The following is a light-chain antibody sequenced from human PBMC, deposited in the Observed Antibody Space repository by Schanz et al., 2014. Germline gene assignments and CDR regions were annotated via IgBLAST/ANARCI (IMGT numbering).Light chain of an antibody. J-gene: IGKJ5*01. V-gene: IGKV1D-13*01. Sequence: AIPLTQSPSSLSASVGDRVTLTCRASQGISSALAWYQQKPGKAPKLLIYDASSLESGVPSRFSGSGSGTDFTLTISSLQPEDFATYYCQQFNNYRITFGQGTRLEIK. CDR3: QQFNNYRIT. CDR2: DAS. CDR1: QGISSA.